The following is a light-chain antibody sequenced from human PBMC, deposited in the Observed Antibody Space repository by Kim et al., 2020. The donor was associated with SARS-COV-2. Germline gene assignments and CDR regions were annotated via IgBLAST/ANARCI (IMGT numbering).Light chain of an antibody. CDR2: DAS. V-gene: IGKV3-11*01. CDR1: QSVSNY. J-gene: IGKJ4*01. Sequence: EIVLTQSPATLSLSPGERATLSCRASQSVSNYLAWYQQKPGQAPRLLIYDASNRATGIPARFSGSGSGTDFTLTINSLEPEDFAVYYCQQRSNWPPLTFGGGTKLEIK. CDR3: QQRSNWPPLT.